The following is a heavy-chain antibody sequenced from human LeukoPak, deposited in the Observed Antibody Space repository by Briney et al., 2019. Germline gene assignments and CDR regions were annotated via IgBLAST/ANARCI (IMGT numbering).Heavy chain of an antibody. CDR2: INWNGGST. D-gene: IGHD3-3*01. Sequence: PGGSLRLSCAASGFTFDDYGMSWVRQAPGKGLEWVSGINWNGGSTGYADSVKGRFTISRDNAKNSLCLQMNSLRAEDTALYYCARKGAYDFWSGYYYYMDVWGKGTTVTVSS. V-gene: IGHV3-20*04. J-gene: IGHJ6*03. CDR1: GFTFDDYG. CDR3: ARKGAYDFWSGYYYYMDV.